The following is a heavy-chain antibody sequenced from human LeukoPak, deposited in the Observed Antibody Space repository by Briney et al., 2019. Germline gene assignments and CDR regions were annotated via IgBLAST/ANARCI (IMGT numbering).Heavy chain of an antibody. CDR3: ARLGRYDNSGYYYAY. J-gene: IGHJ4*02. D-gene: IGHD3-22*01. Sequence: PGASLKISCKGSGYSFTKYWIGWVRQMPGKGLEWMGIIYPGDSDTRYSPSFQGQVTISADKSISTAYLQWSSLKASDTAMYYCARLGRYDNSGYYYAYWGQGIQVTVSS. CDR1: GYSFTKYW. V-gene: IGHV5-51*01. CDR2: IYPGDSDT.